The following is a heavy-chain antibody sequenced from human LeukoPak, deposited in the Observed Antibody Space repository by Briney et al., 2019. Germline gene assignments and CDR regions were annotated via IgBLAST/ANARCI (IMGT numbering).Heavy chain of an antibody. V-gene: IGHV3-33*08. CDR3: ARDDRVAAAGYYCYYGMDV. Sequence: PGGSLRLSCAASGFTLSTYWMSWVRQAPGKGLEWVAVIWYDGSNKYYADSVKGRFTISRDNSKNTLYLQMNSLRAEDTAVYYCARDDRVAAAGYYCYYGMDVWGRGTTVTVSS. CDR2: IWYDGSNK. D-gene: IGHD6-13*01. J-gene: IGHJ6*02. CDR1: GFTLSTYW.